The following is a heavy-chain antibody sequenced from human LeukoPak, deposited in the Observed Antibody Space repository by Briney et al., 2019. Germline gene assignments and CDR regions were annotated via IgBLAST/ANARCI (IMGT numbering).Heavy chain of an antibody. V-gene: IGHV1-18*01. CDR1: GYTFTSYG. J-gene: IGHJ5*02. D-gene: IGHD5-12*01. Sequence: GAXVKVSCKASGYTFTSYGISWVRQAPGQGLEWMGWISAYNGNTNYAQKLQGRVTMTTDTSTSTAYMELRSLRSDDTAVYYCARVVVRNIVVRWFDPWGQGTLVTVSS. CDR2: ISAYNGNT. CDR3: ARVVVRNIVVRWFDP.